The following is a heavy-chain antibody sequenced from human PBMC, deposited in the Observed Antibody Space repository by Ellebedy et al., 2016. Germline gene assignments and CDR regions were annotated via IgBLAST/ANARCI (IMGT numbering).Heavy chain of an antibody. Sequence: GESLKISXKGSGYSFTSYWIGWVRQMPGKGLEWMGIIYPGDSDTRYSPSFQGQVTISADKSISTAYLQWSSLKASDTAMYYCARHHTVEGDHYYYYYYMDVWGKGTTVTVSS. J-gene: IGHJ6*03. CDR2: IYPGDSDT. V-gene: IGHV5-51*01. CDR3: ARHHTVEGDHYYYYYYMDV. D-gene: IGHD4-23*01. CDR1: GYSFTSYW.